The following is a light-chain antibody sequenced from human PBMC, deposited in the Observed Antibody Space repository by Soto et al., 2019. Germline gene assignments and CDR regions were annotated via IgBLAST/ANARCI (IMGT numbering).Light chain of an antibody. CDR2: SNN. CDR3: AAWDDSLHGVV. V-gene: IGLV1-44*01. CDR1: SSNIGSNT. J-gene: IGLJ2*01. Sequence: QLVLTQPPSASGTPGQRVTISCSGSSSNIGSNTVNWYQQVPGTAPKLLIYSNNQRPSGVPDRFSGSTSGTSASLAISGLQSEDEADYYCAAWDDSLHGVVFGGGTKLTVL.